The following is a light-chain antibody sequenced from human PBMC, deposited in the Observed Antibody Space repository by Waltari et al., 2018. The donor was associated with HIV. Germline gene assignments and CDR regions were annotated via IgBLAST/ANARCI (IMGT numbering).Light chain of an antibody. V-gene: IGKV1-12*01. J-gene: IGKJ5*01. CDR1: QGIGTW. CDR3: QQVNSFPIT. Sequence: DIQMTQSPSSVSASVGDRVTITCRACQGIGTWLAWYQQKLGQAPKLLIYSASYLQSGVPSRLSGSGSGTSFTLAISSLQPEDFATYYCQQVNSFPITFGQGTRLEIK. CDR2: SAS.